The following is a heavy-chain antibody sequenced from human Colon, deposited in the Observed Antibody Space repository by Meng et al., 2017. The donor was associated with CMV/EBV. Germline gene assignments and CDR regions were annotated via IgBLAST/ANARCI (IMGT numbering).Heavy chain of an antibody. CDR3: ARDVNWSFDY. D-gene: IGHD1-20*01. CDR2: ITPDKRDM. Sequence: GESPKISCATSGFTFNTFSMIWVRLAPGKGLELIAYITPDKRDMYYADSVRGRFTVSRDNAKNSLYLQMNSLRAEDTAVYYCARDVNWSFDYWGQGILVTVSS. CDR1: GFTFNTFS. V-gene: IGHV3-21*05. J-gene: IGHJ4*02.